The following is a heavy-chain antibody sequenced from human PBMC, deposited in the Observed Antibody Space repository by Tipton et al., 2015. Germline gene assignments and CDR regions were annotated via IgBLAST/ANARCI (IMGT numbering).Heavy chain of an antibody. D-gene: IGHD5-24*01. V-gene: IGHV4-59*01. CDR1: SDSISKYY. CDR3: ARDLEHGMDV. CDR2: IQYSGST. J-gene: IGHJ6*02. Sequence: TLSLTCSVSSDSISKYYWSWIRQPPGKELEWIGYIQYSGSTNYNPSLESRVTISVDTSKNQFSLTLNSVTAADTAVYYCARDLEHGMDVWGQGTTVTVSS.